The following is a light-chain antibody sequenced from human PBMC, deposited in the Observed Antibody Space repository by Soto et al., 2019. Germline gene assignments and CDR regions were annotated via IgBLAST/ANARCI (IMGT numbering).Light chain of an antibody. J-gene: IGKJ3*01. V-gene: IGKV3-11*01. CDR3: QQRSNGLS. Sequence: EIVLTQSPAILSLSPGERATFSCRASQSVSRNLDWYQHKPGQTPRLLIYDASNRATGIPVRVSGSGSGTDFTLTISSLEPEDFAVYYCQQRSNGLSFGPGTKVDIK. CDR1: QSVSRN. CDR2: DAS.